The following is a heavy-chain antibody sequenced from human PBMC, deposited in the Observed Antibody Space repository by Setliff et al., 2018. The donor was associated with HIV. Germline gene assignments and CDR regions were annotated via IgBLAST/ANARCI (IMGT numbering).Heavy chain of an antibody. CDR1: GGSINSYF. CDR2: IYHSGNT. CDR3: ARRGYCSSTRCSYAFDL. Sequence: LSLTCTVSGGSINSYFWSWIRQHPGKGLEWIGYIYHSGNTYYNPSPKSRGTISVDTSKNQFSLKLSSVTAADTAMYYCARRGYCSSTRCSYAFDLWGPGTMVTVSS. V-gene: IGHV4-31*03. J-gene: IGHJ3*01. D-gene: IGHD2-2*01.